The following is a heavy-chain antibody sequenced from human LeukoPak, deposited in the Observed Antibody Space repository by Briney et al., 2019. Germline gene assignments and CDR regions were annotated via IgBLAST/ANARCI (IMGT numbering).Heavy chain of an antibody. CDR2: ISSSGNTI. J-gene: IGHJ3*02. V-gene: IGHV3-48*03. Sequence: RPGGSLRLSCAASGFPFSSYEMNWVRQAPGKGLDWVSYISSSGNTIYYADSVKGRFTISRDNAKNSLYLQMNSLRAEDTAVYYCARESPPQYSYDSSSYLGPMDAFDIWGQGTMVTVSS. D-gene: IGHD3-22*01. CDR3: ARESPPQYSYDSSSYLGPMDAFDI. CDR1: GFPFSSYE.